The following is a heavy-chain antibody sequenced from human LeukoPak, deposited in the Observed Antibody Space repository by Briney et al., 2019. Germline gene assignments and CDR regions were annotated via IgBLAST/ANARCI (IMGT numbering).Heavy chain of an antibody. Sequence: ASVKVSCKASGYTFTSYAMNWVRQAPGQGLEWMGWINTNTGNPTYAQGFTGRFVFSLDTSVSTAYLQISSLKAEDTAVYYCARDSRHLSSTRGGLKESRGAFFDYWGQGTLVTVSS. V-gene: IGHV7-4-1*02. CDR2: INTNTGNP. CDR3: ARDSRHLSSTRGGLKESRGAFFDY. D-gene: IGHD6-13*01. CDR1: GYTFTSYA. J-gene: IGHJ4*02.